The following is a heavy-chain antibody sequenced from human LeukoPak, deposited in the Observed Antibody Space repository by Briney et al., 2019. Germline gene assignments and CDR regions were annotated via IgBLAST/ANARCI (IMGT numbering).Heavy chain of an antibody. J-gene: IGHJ4*02. CDR3: TKGTNAGIVGASDS. D-gene: IGHD1-26*01. Sequence: PGGSLRLSCAASGFTFDDYAMHWVRQAPGKGLEWVAGISWNSGGIDYVDSVKGRFTISRDNTKNSLYLQMNSLRVEGMALYYCTKGTNAGIVGASDSWGQGILVTVSS. CDR1: GFTFDDYA. CDR2: ISWNSGGI. V-gene: IGHV3-9*03.